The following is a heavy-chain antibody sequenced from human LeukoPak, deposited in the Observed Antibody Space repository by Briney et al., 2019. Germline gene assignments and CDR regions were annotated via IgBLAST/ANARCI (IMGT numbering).Heavy chain of an antibody. CDR1: GFTFSNYA. CDR3: AKRGGGSYYFDY. Sequence: PAGGSLRLSCAASGFTFSNYAMTWVRQAPGKGLEWVSTISGSSVNTYYADSVKGRFTISRDNSKNTLYLQMNSLRAEDTALYYCAKRGGGSYYFDYWGQGTLVTVSS. V-gene: IGHV3-23*01. J-gene: IGHJ4*02. CDR2: ISGSSVNT. D-gene: IGHD3-16*01.